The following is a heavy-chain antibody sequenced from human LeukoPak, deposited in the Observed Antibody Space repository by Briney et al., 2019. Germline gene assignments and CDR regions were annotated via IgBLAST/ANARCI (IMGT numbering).Heavy chain of an antibody. CDR3: ARQGALVKGIDY. D-gene: IGHD6-13*01. V-gene: IGHV1-2*02. Sequence: ASVKVSCKASGYTFTGYYMHWVRQAPGQGLEWMGWINPNSGVTNYAQKFQGRVTMTRDTSISTVYMEQSRLRSDDTAVYYCARQGALVKGIDYWGQGTLVTVSS. CDR1: GYTFTGYY. CDR2: INPNSGVT. J-gene: IGHJ4*02.